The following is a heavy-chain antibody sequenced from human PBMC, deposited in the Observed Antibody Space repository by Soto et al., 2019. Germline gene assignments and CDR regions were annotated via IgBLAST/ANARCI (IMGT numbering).Heavy chain of an antibody. CDR2: INHSGTT. J-gene: IGHJ5*02. CDR1: GLNFSLDY. Sequence: GSLRLSCVVSGLNFSLDYMSWIRQAPGKGLEWIGEINHSGTTKYNPSLESRINLSVDTSKKQFSLKMFSVTAADTAIYYCARGWRFDPWGQGTQVTVSS. D-gene: IGHD1-1*01. V-gene: IGHV4-34*01. CDR3: ARGWRFDP.